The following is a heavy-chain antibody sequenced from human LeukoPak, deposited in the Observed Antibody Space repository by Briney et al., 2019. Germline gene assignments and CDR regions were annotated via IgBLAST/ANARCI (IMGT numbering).Heavy chain of an antibody. Sequence: PSETLSLTCTVSGGSISSSSYYWGWLRQSPGKGLEWIGYIYYSGSTNYNSSLKSRVTISVDTSKNQFSLKLNSVAAADTAVYYCARASFDSSGYGAFDIWGQGTMVTVSS. CDR1: GGSISSSSYY. D-gene: IGHD3-22*01. CDR2: IYYSGST. V-gene: IGHV4-61*05. J-gene: IGHJ3*02. CDR3: ARASFDSSGYGAFDI.